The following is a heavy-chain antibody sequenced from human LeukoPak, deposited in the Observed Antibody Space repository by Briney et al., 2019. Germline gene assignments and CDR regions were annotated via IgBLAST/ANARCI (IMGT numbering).Heavy chain of an antibody. CDR2: INHSGST. CDR1: GGSFSGYY. V-gene: IGHV4-34*01. Sequence: SETLSLTCAVYGGSFSGYYWSWIRQPPGKGLGWIGEINHSGSTNYNPSLKSRVTISVDTSKNQFSLKLSSVTAADTAVYYCARGATIFGIDYWGQGTLVTVSS. CDR3: ARGATIFGIDY. D-gene: IGHD3-3*01. J-gene: IGHJ4*02.